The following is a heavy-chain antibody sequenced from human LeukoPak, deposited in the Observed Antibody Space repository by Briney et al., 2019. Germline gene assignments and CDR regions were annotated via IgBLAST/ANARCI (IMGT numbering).Heavy chain of an antibody. CDR3: APPPYYYEANGYSVA. Sequence: SETLSLTCTVYGGSFSGYYWSWIRQSPGKGLEWIGEVIHSGSTNYNPSLKSRVTMSLDTSKNQFSLKLSSVTAADTAVYYCAPPPYYYEANGYSVAWGQGTLVTVSS. V-gene: IGHV4-34*12. D-gene: IGHD3-22*01. CDR2: VIHSGST. J-gene: IGHJ5*02. CDR1: GGSFSGYY.